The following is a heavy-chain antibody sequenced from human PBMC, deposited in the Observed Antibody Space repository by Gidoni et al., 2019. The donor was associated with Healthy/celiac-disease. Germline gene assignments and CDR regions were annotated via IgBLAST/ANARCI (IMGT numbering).Heavy chain of an antibody. J-gene: IGHJ4*02. CDR2: MNPNSGNT. CDR3: ARILRNWNDEGFDY. D-gene: IGHD1-1*01. Sequence: QVQLVQSGAEVKKPGASVKVSCQASGYTFTSYDINWVRQATGQGLEWMGWMNPNSGNTGYAQKFQGRVTMTRNTSISTAYMELSSLRSEDTAVYYCARILRNWNDEGFDYWGQGTLVTVSS. V-gene: IGHV1-8*01. CDR1: GYTFTSYD.